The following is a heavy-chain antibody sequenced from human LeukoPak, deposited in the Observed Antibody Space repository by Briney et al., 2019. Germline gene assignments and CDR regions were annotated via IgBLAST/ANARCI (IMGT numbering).Heavy chain of an antibody. CDR3: ARGRVVAAAGRFFDY. J-gene: IGHJ4*02. CDR2: INHSGST. V-gene: IGHV4-39*07. CDR1: GGSISSSGYY. Sequence: PSETLSLTCTVSGGSISSSGYYWSWIRQPPGKGLEWIGEINHSGSTNYNPSLKSRVTISVDTSKNQFSLKLSSVTAADTAVYYCARGRVVAAAGRFFDYWGQGTLVTVSS. D-gene: IGHD6-13*01.